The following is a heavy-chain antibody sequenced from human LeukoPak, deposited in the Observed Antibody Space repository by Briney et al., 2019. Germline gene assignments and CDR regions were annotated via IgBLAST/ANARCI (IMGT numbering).Heavy chain of an antibody. CDR2: ISVYNGNT. Sequence: ASVKVSCKASGYTSTSYGISWVRQAPGQGLEWMGWISVYNGNTNYAQKLQGRVTMTTDTSTSTAYMELRGLRSDDTAVYYCARIWWDYNYYMDVWGKGTTVTVSS. V-gene: IGHV1-18*01. J-gene: IGHJ6*03. D-gene: IGHD4/OR15-4a*01. CDR1: GYTSTSYG. CDR3: ARIWWDYNYYMDV.